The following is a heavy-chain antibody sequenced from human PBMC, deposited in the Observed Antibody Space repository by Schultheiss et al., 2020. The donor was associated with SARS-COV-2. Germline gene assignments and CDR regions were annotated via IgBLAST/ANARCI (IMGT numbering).Heavy chain of an antibody. V-gene: IGHV4-38-2*02. D-gene: IGHD2-15*01. CDR2: IYHSGST. CDR1: GYSISSGYY. CDR3: AREAGGGVDY. Sequence: SETLSLTCAVSGYSISSGYYWGWIRQPPGKGLEWIGSIYHSGSTYYNPSLKSRVTISVDTSKNQFSLKLSSVTAADTAVYYCAREAGGGVDYWGQGTLVTVSS. J-gene: IGHJ4*02.